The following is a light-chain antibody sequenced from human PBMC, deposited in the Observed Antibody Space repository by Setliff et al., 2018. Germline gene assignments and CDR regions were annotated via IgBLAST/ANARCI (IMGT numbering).Light chain of an antibody. CDR2: DVS. V-gene: IGLV2-14*03. CDR3: SSYTSSNTLYV. J-gene: IGLJ1*01. Sequence: QSALTQPASVSGSPGQSITISCTGTSSDVGGYDYVSWYQQHPGKAPKFMIYDVSYRPSGVSNRFSGSKSGNTASLTISGLQAEDEADYYCSSYTSSNTLYVFGTGTKVTVL. CDR1: SSDVGGYDY.